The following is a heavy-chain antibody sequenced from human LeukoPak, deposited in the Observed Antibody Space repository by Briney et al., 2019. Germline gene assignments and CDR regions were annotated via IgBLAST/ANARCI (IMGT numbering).Heavy chain of an antibody. CDR2: INPNSGGT. V-gene: IGHV1-2*02. Sequence: ASVKVSCKASGYTFTGYYMHWVRQSPGQGLEWMGWINPNSGGTNYAQKFRGRVTMTRDTSISTAYMELSRLRSDDTAVYYCANLGYCSSTSCYYYYGMDVWGQGTTVTVSS. CDR3: ANLGYCSSTSCYYYYGMDV. D-gene: IGHD2-2*01. J-gene: IGHJ6*02. CDR1: GYTFTGYY.